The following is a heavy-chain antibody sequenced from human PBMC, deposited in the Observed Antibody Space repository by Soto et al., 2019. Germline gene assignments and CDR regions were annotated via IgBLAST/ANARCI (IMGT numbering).Heavy chain of an antibody. Sequence: QVQLQESGPGLVKPSETLSLTCTVSGGSISTYYWSWIRQPPGKGLEWIGYIYYSGSTNYNPSLKSRVTRSVDTSKNQFSLKLSSVTAADTAVYYCARSAQLLRFDSWGQGTLVTVSS. V-gene: IGHV4-59*01. D-gene: IGHD2-2*01. CDR3: ARSAQLLRFDS. J-gene: IGHJ4*02. CDR1: GGSISTYY. CDR2: IYYSGST.